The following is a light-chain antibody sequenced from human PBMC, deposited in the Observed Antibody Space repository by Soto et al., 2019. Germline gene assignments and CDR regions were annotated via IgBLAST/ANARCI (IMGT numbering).Light chain of an antibody. J-gene: IGLJ1*01. CDR1: NIESKS. CDR3: QVWDTISDHYV. V-gene: IGLV3-21*02. Sequence: ELTQPPSVSVAPGQTARITCGGNNIESKSVHWYQQRPGQAPVLVIYVDSDRPSGIPDRFSASTSGNTAALTISRVEAGDEADYYCQVWDTISDHYVFGSGTKVTVL. CDR2: VDS.